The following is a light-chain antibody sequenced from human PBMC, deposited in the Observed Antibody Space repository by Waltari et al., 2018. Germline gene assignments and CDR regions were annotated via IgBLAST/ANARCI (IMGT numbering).Light chain of an antibody. Sequence: VVLTQSPATLSLAPGEGVTLSCGASQTITRDLAWYQQMPGQTPRLLIYTTSTRATGVPARFSGSGSWAQFTLTITSMQPEDFGLFYCQYYNSWRWTFGQGTKVEIK. CDR3: QYYNSWRWT. J-gene: IGKJ1*01. CDR2: TTS. CDR1: QTITRD. V-gene: IGKV3-15*01.